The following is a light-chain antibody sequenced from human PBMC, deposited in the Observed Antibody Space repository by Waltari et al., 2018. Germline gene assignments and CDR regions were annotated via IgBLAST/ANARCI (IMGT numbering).Light chain of an antibody. J-gene: IGKJ1*01. CDR2: AAS. Sequence: DIPMTQTPSPLSASAGDRVTITCRASHTISRYLNWYQQKLGKAPNLLIYAASSLQSGVPSRFSGSGSGRDFTLIITSLQPEDFATYYCQQSYSFTRTFGQGTKVEIK. CDR1: HTISRY. V-gene: IGKV1-39*01. CDR3: QQSYSFTRT.